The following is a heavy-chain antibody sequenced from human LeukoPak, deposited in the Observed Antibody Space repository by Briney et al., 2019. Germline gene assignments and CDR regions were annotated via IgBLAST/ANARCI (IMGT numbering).Heavy chain of an antibody. CDR1: GFTFSNYW. D-gene: IGHD3-10*01. CDR2: IKQDGGEK. J-gene: IGHJ3*02. CDR3: ARDRGGSAGHGFDAFDI. V-gene: IGHV3-7*01. Sequence: GGSLRLSCAASGFTFSNYWMNWVRQAPGKGLELVANIKQDGGEKSYVDSVKGRFTISRDNAKNSLHLQMNSLRAEDTAVYYCARDRGGSAGHGFDAFDIWGQGTMVTVSS.